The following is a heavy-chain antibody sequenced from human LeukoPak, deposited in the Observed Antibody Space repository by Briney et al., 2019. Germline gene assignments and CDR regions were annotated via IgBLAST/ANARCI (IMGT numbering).Heavy chain of an antibody. J-gene: IGHJ4*02. CDR2: IIPILGIA. V-gene: IGHV1-69*04. D-gene: IGHD2-15*01. CDR1: GGTFSSYA. CDR3: ARESGSGLQLVFDY. Sequence: SVKVSCKASGGTFSSYAISWVRQAPGQGLEWMGRIIPILGIANYAQKFQGRVTITADKSTSTAYMELSSLRSEDTAVYYCARESGSGLQLVFDYWGQGTLVTVSS.